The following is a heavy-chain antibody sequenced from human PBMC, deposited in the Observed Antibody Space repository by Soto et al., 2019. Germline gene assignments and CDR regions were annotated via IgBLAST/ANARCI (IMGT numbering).Heavy chain of an antibody. CDR3: ARANWYSEY. J-gene: IGHJ4*02. Sequence: QVHLQESGPGLVKPSETLSLTCSVSGGSINNHYWSWIRQPPGKGLEGIGYVYYIGSTNYNPPLKSRVTMSVDTSKNQFSLNLTSLTAADTAIYYCARANWYSEYWGQGTLVTVSS. D-gene: IGHD7-27*01. CDR2: VYYIGST. V-gene: IGHV4-59*11. CDR1: GGSINNHY.